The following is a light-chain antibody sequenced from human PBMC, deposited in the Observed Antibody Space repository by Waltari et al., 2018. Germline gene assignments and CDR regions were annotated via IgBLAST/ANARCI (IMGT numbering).Light chain of an antibody. Sequence: QSALTQPRSVSGSPGQSVPISCTGTSSDDGGYNYVSWYQQHPGKAPKLMIYYVSKRPSGVLDRFSASKSGNTASLTISGLQAEDEADYYCCSYAGSYSFVVFGGGTKLTVL. CDR1: SSDDGGYNY. CDR3: CSYAGSYSFVV. CDR2: YVS. V-gene: IGLV2-11*01. J-gene: IGLJ2*01.